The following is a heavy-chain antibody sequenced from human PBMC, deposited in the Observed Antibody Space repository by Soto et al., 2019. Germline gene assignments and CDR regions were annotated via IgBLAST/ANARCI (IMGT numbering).Heavy chain of an antibody. CDR3: ARAYYDFWSGYPSYFDY. D-gene: IGHD3-3*01. V-gene: IGHV3-53*02. CDR1: GFTVSSNY. Sequence: EVQLVETGGGLIQPGGSLRLSCAASGFTVSSNYMSWVRQAPGKGLEWDSVIYSGGSTYYADSVKGRFTISRDNSKNTLYLQMNSLRAEDTAVYYCARAYYDFWSGYPSYFDYWGQGTLVTVSS. J-gene: IGHJ4*02. CDR2: IYSGGST.